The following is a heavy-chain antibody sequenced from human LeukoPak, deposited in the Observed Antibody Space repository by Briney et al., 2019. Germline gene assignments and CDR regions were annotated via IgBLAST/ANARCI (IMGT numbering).Heavy chain of an antibody. CDR2: IYSDGRT. J-gene: IGHJ6*02. V-gene: IGHV3-66*01. Sequence: GGSLRLSCAPSGFTVSKHYMSWVREAPGKGLEWVSIIYSDGRTYYAASVKGRFTIFRDHSKNTLFLQMNRLRVEDTAVYYCASTAVEMAIINYFGMDVWGQGTTVTVSS. CDR3: ASTAVEMAIINYFGMDV. CDR1: GFTVSKHY. D-gene: IGHD5-24*01.